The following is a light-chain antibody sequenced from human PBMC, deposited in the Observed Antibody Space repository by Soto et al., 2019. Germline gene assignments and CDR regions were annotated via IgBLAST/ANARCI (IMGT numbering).Light chain of an antibody. CDR1: QSVSDK. CDR2: GAS. J-gene: IGKJ5*01. V-gene: IGKV3-15*01. Sequence: EIVMTQSPATLSVSPGQRATLSCRASQSVSDKLAWFQQKPGQAPRLLVYGASTRATGVPPRFSGSGSGTDFTLTITSLQSEDFAVYYCQQYIKWPITFGQGTRLEIK. CDR3: QQYIKWPIT.